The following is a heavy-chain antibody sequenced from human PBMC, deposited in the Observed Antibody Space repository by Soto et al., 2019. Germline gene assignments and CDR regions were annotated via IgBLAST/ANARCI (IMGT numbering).Heavy chain of an antibody. CDR1: GGTFSSYA. D-gene: IGHD5-12*01. V-gene: IGHV1-69*13. CDR2: IIPIFGTA. CDR3: ARDYPDGYND. Sequence: GSSVKVSCKASGGTFSSYAISWVRQAPGQGLEWMGGIIPIFGTANYAQKFQGRVTITADESTGTAYMELSSLRSEDTAVYYCARDYPDGYNDWGQGTLVTVSS. J-gene: IGHJ4*02.